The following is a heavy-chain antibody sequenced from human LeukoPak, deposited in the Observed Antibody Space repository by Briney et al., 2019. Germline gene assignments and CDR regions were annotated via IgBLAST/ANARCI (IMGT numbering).Heavy chain of an antibody. CDR1: GGTFSSYA. CDR3: ARGPKGDAFDI. J-gene: IGHJ3*02. V-gene: IGHV1-69*05. CDR2: IIPIFGTA. Sequence: ASVKVSCKASGGTFSSYAISRVRQAPGQGLEWMGRIIPIFGTANYAQKFQGRVTITTDESTSTAYMELSSLRSEDTAVYYCARGPKGDAFDIWGQGTMVTVSS.